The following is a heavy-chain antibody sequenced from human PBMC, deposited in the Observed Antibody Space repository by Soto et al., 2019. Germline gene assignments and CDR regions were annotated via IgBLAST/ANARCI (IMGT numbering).Heavy chain of an antibody. Sequence: GGSLRLSCAVSGFTFSNYVMSWVRQAPGKGLEWVSAITGSGGTFYADSVRGRFTISRDNSKTTLYLQMNSLRAGDTAVYYCAKDAATGAFSTYEVFDYWGQGTLVTVSS. D-gene: IGHD4-4*01. J-gene: IGHJ4*02. CDR1: GFTFSNYV. CDR2: ITGSGGT. V-gene: IGHV3-23*01. CDR3: AKDAATGAFSTYEVFDY.